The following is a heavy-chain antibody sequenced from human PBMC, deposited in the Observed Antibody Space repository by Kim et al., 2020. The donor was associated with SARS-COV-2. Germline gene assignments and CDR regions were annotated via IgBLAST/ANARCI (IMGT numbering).Heavy chain of an antibody. J-gene: IGHJ4*02. V-gene: IGHV3-48*03. Sequence: GGSLRLSCAASGFTFSSYEMNWVRQAPGKGLEWVSYISSSGSTIYYADSVKGRFTISRDNAKNSLYLQMNSLRAEDTAVYYCARVRRYYVWGSYLDYWGQGTLVTVSS. CDR2: ISSSGSTI. CDR1: GFTFSSYE. D-gene: IGHD3-16*01. CDR3: ARVRRYYVWGSYLDY.